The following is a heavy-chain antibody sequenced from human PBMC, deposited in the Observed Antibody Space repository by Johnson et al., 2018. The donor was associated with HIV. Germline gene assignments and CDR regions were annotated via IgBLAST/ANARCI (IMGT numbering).Heavy chain of an antibody. J-gene: IGHJ3*02. CDR2: ITTAGDT. Sequence: MLLVESGGGLVQPGGSLRLSCAASGLTFSTYDMHWVRQVTGKGLEWVSGITTAGDTYYPGSVKGRFTIFRENVKNSLYLQMNSLRAGDTAVYYCARGVLAFDIWGQGTMVTVSS. CDR3: ARGVLAFDI. CDR1: GLTFSTYD. V-gene: IGHV3-13*01. D-gene: IGHD5/OR15-5a*01.